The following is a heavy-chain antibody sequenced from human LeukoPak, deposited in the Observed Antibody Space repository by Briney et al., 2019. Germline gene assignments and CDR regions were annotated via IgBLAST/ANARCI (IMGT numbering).Heavy chain of an antibody. CDR2: ISTSGGRT. Sequence: GGSLRLSCAASGFTFSSYAMSWARQAPGKGLEWVSGISTSGGRTDYADSVKGRFTISRDNPKNTLYLRMNSLRAGDTAIYYCAKDGSLNCYSTTCLNWFGPWGQGTLVTVSS. V-gene: IGHV3-23*01. CDR1: GFTFSSYA. CDR3: AKDGSLNCYSTTCLNWFGP. J-gene: IGHJ5*02. D-gene: IGHD2/OR15-2a*01.